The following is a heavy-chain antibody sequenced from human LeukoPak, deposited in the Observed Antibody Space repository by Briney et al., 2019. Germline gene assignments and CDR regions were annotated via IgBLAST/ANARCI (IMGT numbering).Heavy chain of an antibody. CDR3: TETDTRVY. V-gene: IGHV3-23*01. J-gene: IGHJ4*02. Sequence: PGGSLRLSCAASGFTFSSYGMSWVRQAPGKGLEWVSAISGSGGSTYYAGSVKGRFTISRDNSKNTLYLQMNSLRAEDTAVYYCTETDTRVYWGQETLVTVSS. CDR1: GFTFSSYG. CDR2: ISGSGGST.